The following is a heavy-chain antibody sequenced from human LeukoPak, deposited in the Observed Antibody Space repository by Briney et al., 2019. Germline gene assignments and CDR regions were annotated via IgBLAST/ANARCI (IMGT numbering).Heavy chain of an antibody. J-gene: IGHJ5*02. V-gene: IGHV4-39*07. CDR3: ARVTYYYDSPALDP. CDR1: GGSISSSSYY. D-gene: IGHD3-22*01. CDR2: IYYSGST. Sequence: SETLSLTCTVSGGSISSSSYYWGWIRQPPGKGLEWIGSIYYSGSTYYNPSLKSRVTISVDTSKNQFSLKLSSVTAADTAVYYCARVTYYYDSPALDPWGQGTLVTVSS.